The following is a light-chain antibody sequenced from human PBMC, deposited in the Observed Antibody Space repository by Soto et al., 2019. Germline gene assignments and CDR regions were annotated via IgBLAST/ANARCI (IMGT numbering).Light chain of an antibody. CDR2: GAS. Sequence: IVLTQSPGTLSLSPWERATLSCRASQSVSSSYLAWYQQKPGQAPRLLIYGASSRATGIPARFSGSGSGTEFTLTISSLQSEDFAVYYCQQRSNWQVTFGQGTRLEIK. V-gene: IGKV3D-20*02. CDR3: QQRSNWQVT. J-gene: IGKJ5*01. CDR1: QSVSSSY.